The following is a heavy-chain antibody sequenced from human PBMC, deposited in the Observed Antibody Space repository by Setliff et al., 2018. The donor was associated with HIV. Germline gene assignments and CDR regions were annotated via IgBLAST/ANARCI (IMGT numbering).Heavy chain of an antibody. CDR1: GGSFSGYY. D-gene: IGHD3-16*02. Sequence: PSETLSLTCAVYGGSFSGYYWSWLRQPPGKGLERIGEINSSGSINDNPSLKSRVTISVDTSKNQFSLKLNSVTAADTAVYYCARGFAFGGVIVIPYYFDYWGQGTLVTVSS. J-gene: IGHJ4*02. V-gene: IGHV4-34*01. CDR2: INSSGSI. CDR3: ARGFAFGGVIVIPYYFDY.